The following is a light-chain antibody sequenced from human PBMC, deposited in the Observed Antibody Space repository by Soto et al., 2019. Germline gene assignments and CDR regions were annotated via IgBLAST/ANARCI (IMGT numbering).Light chain of an antibody. J-gene: IGKJ4*01. CDR2: DAS. CDR3: QQQRHGPPT. CDR1: QSVGSY. Sequence: EIVLTQSPATLSLAPGDRATLSCRARQSVGSYLCWYQQRPGQAPRLLIYDASNRATGLPARFSGSGSGTGLTLSVRGLLLELFTVYCCQQQRHGPPTYGGG. V-gene: IGKV3-11*01.